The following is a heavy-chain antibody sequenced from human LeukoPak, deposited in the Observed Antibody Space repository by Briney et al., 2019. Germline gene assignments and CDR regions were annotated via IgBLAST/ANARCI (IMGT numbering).Heavy chain of an antibody. Sequence: GGSLRLSCAASGFTFSSYGMHWVRQAPGMGLEWVAVISYDGSNKYYADSVKGRFTISRDNSKNTLYLQMNSLRAEDTAVYYCARDQTVGDIFFDYWGQGTLVTVSS. D-gene: IGHD3-9*01. CDR3: ARDQTVGDIFFDY. CDR1: GFTFSSYG. V-gene: IGHV3-30*03. CDR2: ISYDGSNK. J-gene: IGHJ4*02.